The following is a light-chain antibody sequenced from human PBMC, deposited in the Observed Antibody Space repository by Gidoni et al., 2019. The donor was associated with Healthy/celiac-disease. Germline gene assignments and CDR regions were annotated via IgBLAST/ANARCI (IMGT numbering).Light chain of an antibody. Sequence: DIQMTQSPSSLSASVGDRVTITCRASQRISRFLNWYQQKPAKAPKLLIYSASSLQSGVPSRFSGSGSGTDFTLTITSLQPEDFSTFYCQQSYSTPFTFGPXTKVDIK. CDR1: QRISRF. CDR3: QQSYSTPFT. J-gene: IGKJ3*01. CDR2: SAS. V-gene: IGKV1-39*01.